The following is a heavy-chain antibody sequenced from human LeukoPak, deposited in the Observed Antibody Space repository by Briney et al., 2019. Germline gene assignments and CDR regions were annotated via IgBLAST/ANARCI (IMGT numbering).Heavy chain of an antibody. CDR3: ANIGYYYYGMDV. Sequence: GGSLRLSCAASGFTFSSYGMHWVRQAPGKGLEWVAVIWYDGSNKYYADSVKGRFTISRDNSKNTLYLQMNSLRAEDTAVYYCANIGYYYYGMDVWGQGTTVTVSS. J-gene: IGHJ6*02. V-gene: IGHV3-33*06. CDR2: IWYDGSNK. CDR1: GFTFSSYG. D-gene: IGHD3-16*02.